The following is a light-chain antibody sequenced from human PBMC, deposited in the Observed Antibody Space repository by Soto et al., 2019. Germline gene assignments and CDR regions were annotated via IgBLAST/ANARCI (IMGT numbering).Light chain of an antibody. Sequence: DIQMTQSPSSLSASVGDRVTIPCRASQYIGDFLNWYQQTPGKAPKLLIFGASNLHIGVPSRFSGSGSGTEFTLTINNLQREDFATYYCQESFFTLGTFGRGTKVDIK. CDR3: QESFFTLGT. J-gene: IGKJ1*01. V-gene: IGKV1-39*01. CDR2: GAS. CDR1: QYIGDF.